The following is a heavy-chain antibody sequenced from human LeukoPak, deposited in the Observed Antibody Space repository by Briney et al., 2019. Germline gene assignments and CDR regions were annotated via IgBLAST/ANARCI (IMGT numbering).Heavy chain of an antibody. J-gene: IGHJ3*02. CDR1: GFPFVDYA. V-gene: IGHV3-20*04. Sequence: GGSLRLSCAASGFPFVDYALSWVRQAPGKGLEWVSGISWNGGITGYADSVKGRFTISRDNAKNSLYLQINSLRLEDTALYCCARDRSGSYGAAFDIWGQGTMVTVSS. D-gene: IGHD3-16*01. CDR3: ARDRSGSYGAAFDI. CDR2: ISWNGGIT.